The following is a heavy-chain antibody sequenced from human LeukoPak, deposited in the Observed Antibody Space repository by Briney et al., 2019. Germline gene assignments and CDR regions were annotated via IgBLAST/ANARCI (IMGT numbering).Heavy chain of an antibody. CDR1: GGSSRGST. V-gene: IGHV4-34*01. J-gene: IGHJ4*02. Sequence: PLPLTCVAFGGSSRGSTWGWFANPQGRGREWIGEINHSGSTNYNPSLKSRVTISVDTSKNQFSLKLSSVTAADTAVYYFARGPRVVPLDYWGQGTLVTVSS. CDR3: ARGPRVVPLDY. D-gene: IGHD2-15*01. CDR2: INHSGST.